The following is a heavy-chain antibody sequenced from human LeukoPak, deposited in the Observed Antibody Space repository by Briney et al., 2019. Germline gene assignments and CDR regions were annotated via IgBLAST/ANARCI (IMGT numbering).Heavy chain of an antibody. V-gene: IGHV4-38-2*02. CDR3: ARLRGYSYGHGDY. Sequence: SETLSLTCTVSGYSISSGYYWGWIRQPPGKGLEWIGSIYYSGSTYYNPSLKSRVTISVDTSKNQFSLKLSSVTAADTAVYYCARLRGYSYGHGDYWGQGTLVTVSS. CDR2: IYYSGST. D-gene: IGHD5-18*01. J-gene: IGHJ4*02. CDR1: GYSISSGYY.